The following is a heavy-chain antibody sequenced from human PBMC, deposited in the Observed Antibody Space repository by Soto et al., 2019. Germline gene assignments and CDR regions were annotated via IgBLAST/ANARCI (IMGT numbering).Heavy chain of an antibody. CDR2: IYYSGST. CDR3: ARQKGLYYDSSGPQYYYGMDV. Sequence: SETLSLTCTVSGGSISSSSYYWGWIRQPPGKGLEWIGSIYYSGSTYYNPSLKSRVTISVDTSKNQFSLKLSSVTAADTAVYYCARQKGLYYDSSGPQYYYGMDVWGQGTTVTVSS. CDR1: GGSISSSSYY. V-gene: IGHV4-39*01. J-gene: IGHJ6*02. D-gene: IGHD3-22*01.